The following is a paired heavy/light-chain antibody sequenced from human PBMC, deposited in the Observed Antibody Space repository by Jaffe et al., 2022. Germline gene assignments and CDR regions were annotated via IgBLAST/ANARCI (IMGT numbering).Heavy chain of an antibody. CDR2: IYHSGNT. J-gene: IGHJ4*02. Sequence: QVQLQESGPGLVRPSETLSLTCAVSGYSISSGYYWGWIRQPPGKGLEWIAIIYHSGNTYFNPSLKSRVTISVDTSKNQVSLKLTSVTAADAAVYYCARLASGTSDYWGQGTLVTVSS. CDR1: GYSISSGYY. D-gene: IGHD1-1*01. CDR3: ARLASGTSDY. V-gene: IGHV4-38-2*01.
Light chain of an antibody. V-gene: IGKV2-30*02. J-gene: IGKJ1*01. CDR1: QSLVHSDGNTH. CDR3: MQGTHWPWT. Sequence: DVVMTQSPLSLPVTLGQPASISCRSSQSLVHSDGNTHLNWFQQRPGQSPRRLIYKVSDRDSGVPDRFSGSGSGTDFTLKISRVEAEDVGVYYCMQGTHWPWTFGQGTKVEIK. CDR2: KVS.